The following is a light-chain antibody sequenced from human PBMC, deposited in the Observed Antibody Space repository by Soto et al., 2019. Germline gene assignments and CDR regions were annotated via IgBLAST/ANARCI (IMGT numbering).Light chain of an antibody. CDR3: SSYSSTYIDFV. Sequence: QSVLTQPASVSGSPGQSITISCTGASTDVGDYDLVSWYQQHPGKAPKLTIYEVFKRPSGISDRFSGSKSGNTASLTISGLQPEDEADYYCSSYSSTYIDFVFXTGTKVTVL. CDR1: STDVGDYDL. J-gene: IGLJ1*01. CDR2: EVF. V-gene: IGLV2-14*01.